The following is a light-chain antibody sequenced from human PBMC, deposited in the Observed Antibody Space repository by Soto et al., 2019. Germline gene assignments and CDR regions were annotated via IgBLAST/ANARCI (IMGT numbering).Light chain of an antibody. V-gene: IGLV2-14*01. CDR2: DVS. CDR1: SSDVGGYKY. J-gene: IGLJ1*01. CDR3: SSYTSSSTRLYV. Sequence: QSALTQPASVSGSPGQSITISCTGTSSDVGGYKYVSWYQQHPGKAPKLMIYDVSNRPSGVSNRFSGSKSGNTASLTISGLQAEDEADYYCSSYTSSSTRLYVFGTGTKLTVL.